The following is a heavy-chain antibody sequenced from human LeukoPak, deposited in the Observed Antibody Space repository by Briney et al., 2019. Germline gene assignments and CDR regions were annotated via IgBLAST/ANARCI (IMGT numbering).Heavy chain of an antibody. CDR1: GGSISSYY. V-gene: IGHV4-59*12. CDR2: IYYSGST. D-gene: IGHD6-13*01. Sequence: SETLSLTCTVSGGSISSYYWSWIRQPPGKGLEWIGYIYYSGSTNYNPSLKSRVTISVDKSKNQFSLKLSSVTAADTAVYYCARAGAGIAAAGSCDYWGQGTLVTVSS. J-gene: IGHJ4*02. CDR3: ARAGAGIAAAGSCDY.